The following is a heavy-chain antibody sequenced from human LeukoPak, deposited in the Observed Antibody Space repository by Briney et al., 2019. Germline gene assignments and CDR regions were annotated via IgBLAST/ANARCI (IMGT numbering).Heavy chain of an antibody. CDR3: GKEVERHFDLKY. CDR1: GFTSGIYA. Sequence: PGGSLRLSCAASGFTSGIYAVSWVRQAPGKGLEWVSAFSVGGDSYYADSVKGRFTISRDNSKKILYLQMNSLRAEDTAVYYCGKEVERHFDLKYWGQGTLVTVSS. J-gene: IGHJ4*02. CDR2: FSVGGDS. V-gene: IGHV3-23*01.